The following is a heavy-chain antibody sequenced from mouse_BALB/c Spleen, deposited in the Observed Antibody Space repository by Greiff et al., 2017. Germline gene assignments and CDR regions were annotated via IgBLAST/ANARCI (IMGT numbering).Heavy chain of an antibody. V-gene: IGHV14-3*02. CDR1: GFNIKDTY. D-gene: IGHD3-2*01. J-gene: IGHJ3*01. Sequence: EVQVVESGAELVKPGASVKLSCTASGFNIKDTYMHWVKQRPEQGLEWIGRIDPANGNTKYDPKFQGKATITADTSSNTAYLQLSSLTSEDTAVYYCARMGDSSGSAYWGQGTLVTVSA. CDR2: IDPANGNT. CDR3: ARMGDSSGSAY.